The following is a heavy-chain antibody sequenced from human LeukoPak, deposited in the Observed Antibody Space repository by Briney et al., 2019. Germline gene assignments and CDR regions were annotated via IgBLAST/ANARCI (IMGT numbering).Heavy chain of an antibody. CDR2: ISGSGENT. Sequence: PGGSLRLSCAASGFTFSNYAISWVRQAPGKGLEWVSGISGSGENTYYADSVKGRFTISRDNSKNTPYLQMNSLRAEDTAVYYCAKDRSRGNAFDIWGQGTMVTVSS. D-gene: IGHD3-16*01. V-gene: IGHV3-23*01. J-gene: IGHJ3*02. CDR3: AKDRSRGNAFDI. CDR1: GFTFSNYA.